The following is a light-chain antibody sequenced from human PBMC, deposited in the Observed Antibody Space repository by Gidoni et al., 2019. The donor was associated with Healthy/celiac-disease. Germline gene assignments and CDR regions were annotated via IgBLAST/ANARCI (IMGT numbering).Light chain of an antibody. CDR2: DAS. V-gene: IGKV3-11*01. CDR3: QQRSNWPLLT. CDR1: QNVISY. J-gene: IGKJ4*01. Sequence: EIVLTQSPATLSLSPGERATLSCRASQNVISYLAWYQQKPGQAPRLLIYDASNRATSIPARFSGSGSGTDFSLTISSLEPEDFAVYYCQQRSNWPLLTFXGXTKVEIK.